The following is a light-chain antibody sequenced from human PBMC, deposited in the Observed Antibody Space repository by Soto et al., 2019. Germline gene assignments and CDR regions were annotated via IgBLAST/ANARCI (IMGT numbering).Light chain of an antibody. J-gene: IGKJ1*01. CDR3: QQYGSSPKT. V-gene: IGKV3-20*01. CDR1: QSVSSNY. Sequence: EIVLTQSPGTLSLSPGERATLSCRASQSVSSNYLAWFQQKPGQAPRLLIYTASSRATGIPDRFSGSGSGTDSTLTISRLEPEDFAVYYCQQYGSSPKTFGQGTKVEI. CDR2: TAS.